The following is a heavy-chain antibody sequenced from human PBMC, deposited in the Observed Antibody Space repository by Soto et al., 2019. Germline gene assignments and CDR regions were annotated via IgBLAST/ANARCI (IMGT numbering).Heavy chain of an antibody. J-gene: IGHJ4*02. Sequence: GGSLRVSCAAPGFTVRSNYMSWVRQAPGKWLEWVSVIYSCGSTYYEDSLKGRFTISRDNSKNTLYLQMNSLRAEDTAVYYCAREAAAVDYWGQGTLVTVSS. CDR1: GFTVRSNY. CDR3: AREAAAVDY. V-gene: IGHV3-53*01. D-gene: IGHD6-13*01. CDR2: IYSCGST.